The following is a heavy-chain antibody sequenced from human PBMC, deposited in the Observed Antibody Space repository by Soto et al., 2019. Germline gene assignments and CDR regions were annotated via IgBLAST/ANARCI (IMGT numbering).Heavy chain of an antibody. J-gene: IGHJ6*02. Sequence: EVQLLESGGGLVQPGGSLRLSCAASGFTFTTYAMRWVRQAPGKGLEWVSGITGSGSSTYYADSVKGRFTISSDISKSTLYLQMNSLRAEDTAVYYCAKDNFSYYSGSGSNYQYGMDVWGQGTTVTVSS. CDR2: ITGSGSST. CDR1: GFTFTTYA. D-gene: IGHD3-10*01. CDR3: AKDNFSYYSGSGSNYQYGMDV. V-gene: IGHV3-23*01.